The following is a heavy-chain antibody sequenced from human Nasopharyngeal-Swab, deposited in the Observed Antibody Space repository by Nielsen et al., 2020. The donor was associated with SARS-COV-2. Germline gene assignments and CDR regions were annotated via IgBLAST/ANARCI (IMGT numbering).Heavy chain of an antibody. Sequence: GESLKISCAASGFDVSSNYMSWVRQAPGKGPEWVSIVYSGANIYYADSVRGRFTISRDRSENTLYLQMNSLRAEDTAVYYCARDLGGGYCTTTNCPGSWGQGTLVTVSS. CDR1: GFDVSSNY. D-gene: IGHD2-2*01. V-gene: IGHV3-53*01. J-gene: IGHJ1*01. CDR2: VYSGANI. CDR3: ARDLGGGYCTTTNCPGS.